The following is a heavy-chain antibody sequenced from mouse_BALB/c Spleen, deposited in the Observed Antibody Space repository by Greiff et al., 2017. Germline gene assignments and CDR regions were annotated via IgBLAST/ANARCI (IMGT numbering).Heavy chain of an antibody. V-gene: IGHV8-12*01. CDR2: IYWDDDK. CDR1: GFSLSTSGMG. D-gene: IGHD2-3*01. J-gene: IGHJ2*01. CDR3: ARRDGRGYFDY. Sequence: QVTLKESGPGILQPSQTLSLTCSFSGFSLSTSGMGVSWIRQPSGKGLEWLAHIYWDDDKRYNPSLKSRLTISKDTSRNQVFLKITSVDTADTATYYCARRDGRGYFDYWGQGTTLTVSS.